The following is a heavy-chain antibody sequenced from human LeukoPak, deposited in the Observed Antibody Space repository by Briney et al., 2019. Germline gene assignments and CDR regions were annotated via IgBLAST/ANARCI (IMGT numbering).Heavy chain of an antibody. CDR1: GGSISSYY. D-gene: IGHD6-19*01. Sequence: SETLSLTCTVSGGSISSYYWSWIRQPPGKGLEWIGYIYYSGSTNYNPSLKSRVTISVDTSKNQFSLKLSSVTAADTAVYYCARDSGAGWYFDYWGQGTLVTVSS. CDR3: ARDSGAGWYFDY. V-gene: IGHV4-59*01. J-gene: IGHJ4*02. CDR2: IYYSGST.